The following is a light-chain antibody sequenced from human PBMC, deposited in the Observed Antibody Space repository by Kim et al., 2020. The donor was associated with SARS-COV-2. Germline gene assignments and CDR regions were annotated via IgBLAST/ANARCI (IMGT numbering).Light chain of an antibody. CDR3: QQYNNWPLT. V-gene: IGKV3-15*01. CDR1: QKVRSH. Sequence: VSPGERVTLSCRASQKVRSHLAWYQQKPGQAPRLLIYGASNRATGIPARFSGSGSGTQFTLTISSLQSEDVAVYYCQQYNNWPLTFGGGTKVDIK. CDR2: GAS. J-gene: IGKJ4*01.